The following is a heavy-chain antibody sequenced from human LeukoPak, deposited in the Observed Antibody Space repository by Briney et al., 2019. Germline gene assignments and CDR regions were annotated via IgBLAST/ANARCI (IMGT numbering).Heavy chain of an antibody. Sequence: PGGSLTLSCAASGFTFEDFGMTWVRQVPGKGLEWVSGINWNGFKTHYADSVKGRFTISRDNAKNTLYLEMNSLRVDDTALYHCARDSGIWFGTRDAFDIWGQGTMVTVST. CDR1: GFTFEDFG. CDR3: ARDSGIWFGTRDAFDI. J-gene: IGHJ3*02. CDR2: INWNGFKT. D-gene: IGHD3-10*01. V-gene: IGHV3-20*01.